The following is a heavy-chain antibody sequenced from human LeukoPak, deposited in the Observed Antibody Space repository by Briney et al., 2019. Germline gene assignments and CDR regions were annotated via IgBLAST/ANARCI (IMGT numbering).Heavy chain of an antibody. J-gene: IGHJ4*02. V-gene: IGHV3-30*04. D-gene: IGHD6-6*01. CDR2: ISYDGSNK. Sequence: PGGSLRLSCAASGFTFSSYAMHWVRQAPGKGLEWVAVISYDGSNKYYADSVKGRFTISRDNSENTLYLQMNSLRAEDTAVYYCARAGAARPTFDYWGQGTLVTVSS. CDR3: ARAGAARPTFDY. CDR1: GFTFSSYA.